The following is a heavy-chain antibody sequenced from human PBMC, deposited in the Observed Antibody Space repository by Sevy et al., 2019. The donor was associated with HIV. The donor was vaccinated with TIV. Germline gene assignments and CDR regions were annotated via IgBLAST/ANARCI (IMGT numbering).Heavy chain of an antibody. CDR3: ARGGGYCGGDCYSIDY. V-gene: IGHV3-33*08. Sequence: GGSLRLSCAASGFTFSDYGMHWVRQAPGKGLEWVAVIWYDGTIKYYADSVKGRFTISRDNSKDTLFLQMNSLTPEDTAVYYCARGGGYCGGDCYSIDYWGQGALVTVSS. D-gene: IGHD2-21*02. CDR1: GFTFSDYG. J-gene: IGHJ4*02. CDR2: IWYDGTIK.